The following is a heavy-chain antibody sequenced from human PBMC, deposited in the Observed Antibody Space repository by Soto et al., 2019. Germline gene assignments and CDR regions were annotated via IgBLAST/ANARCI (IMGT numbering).Heavy chain of an antibody. D-gene: IGHD2-21*02. Sequence: SETLSLTCTVSGDSISASSWSWVRQPPGKGLEWIGNIYYNGNTKYNPSLKSRVTISVDKSKNQFSLKLSSVTAADTAVYYCARAVDCGGDCYAFYWGQGTLVTVSS. J-gene: IGHJ4*02. CDR3: ARAVDCGGDCYAFY. CDR2: IYYNGNT. V-gene: IGHV4-59*12. CDR1: GDSISASS.